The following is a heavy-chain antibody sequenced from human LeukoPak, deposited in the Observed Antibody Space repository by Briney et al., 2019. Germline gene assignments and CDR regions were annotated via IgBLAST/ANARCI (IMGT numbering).Heavy chain of an antibody. CDR2: IYYSGST. CDR1: GGSISSYY. CDR3: ARGFGYYDSGGYPALSYFDY. D-gene: IGHD3-22*01. V-gene: IGHV4-59*01. J-gene: IGHJ4*02. Sequence: SETLSLTCTVSGGSISSYYWSWIRQPPGKGLEWIGYIYYSGSTNYNPSLKSRVTISIDTSKNQFSLKLSSVIAADTAVYYCARGFGYYDSGGYPALSYFDYWGQGTLVTVSS.